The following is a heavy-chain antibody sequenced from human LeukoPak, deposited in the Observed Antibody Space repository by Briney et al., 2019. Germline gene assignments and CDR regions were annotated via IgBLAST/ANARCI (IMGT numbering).Heavy chain of an antibody. Sequence: PGGFLRLSCAASGFTFSSYSMNWVRQAPGKGLEWVSSISSSSSYIYYADSVKGRFTISRDNAKNSLYLQMNSLRAEDTAVYYCARSVVVVAATRHYYFDYWGQGTLVTVSS. CDR1: GFTFSSYS. CDR2: ISSSSSYI. J-gene: IGHJ4*02. CDR3: ARSVVVVAATRHYYFDY. V-gene: IGHV3-21*01. D-gene: IGHD2-15*01.